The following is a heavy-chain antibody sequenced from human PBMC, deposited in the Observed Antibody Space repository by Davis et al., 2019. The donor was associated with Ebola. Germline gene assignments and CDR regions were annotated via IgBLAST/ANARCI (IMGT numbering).Heavy chain of an antibody. V-gene: IGHV3-73*01. J-gene: IGHJ4*02. CDR3: TSWFRDLDY. D-gene: IGHD3-10*01. CDR1: GFTFSGSA. CDR2: IRSKANSYAT. Sequence: GGSLRLSCAASGFTFSGSAMHWVRQASGKGLEWVGRIRSKANSYATAYAASVKGRFTISRDDSKNTAYLQMNSLKTEDTAVYYCTSWFRDLDYWGQGTLVTVSS.